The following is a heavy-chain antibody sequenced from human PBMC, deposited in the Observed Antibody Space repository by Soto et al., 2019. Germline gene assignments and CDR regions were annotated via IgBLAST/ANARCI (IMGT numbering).Heavy chain of an antibody. CDR1: GYTFTGYY. CDR3: ARGGSQRHYYQAMAV. CDR2: INPNTGGT. Sequence: QVQLVQSGAEVKQPGASVKVSCKASGYTFTGYYIHWERQAPGQGLEWVGWINPNTGGTNYAQKFQGWVTMTRDTSIYTAYMELSRLKSDDTAAYYCARGGSQRHYYQAMAVWGQWTTVTVSS. J-gene: IGHJ6*02. V-gene: IGHV1-2*04. D-gene: IGHD1-1*01.